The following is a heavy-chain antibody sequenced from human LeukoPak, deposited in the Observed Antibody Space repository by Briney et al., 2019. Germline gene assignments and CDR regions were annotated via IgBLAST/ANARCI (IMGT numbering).Heavy chain of an antibody. CDR3: ARDSVIAAALNDY. CDR2: INWNGGST. D-gene: IGHD6-13*01. J-gene: IGHJ4*02. CDR1: GFTFGDYG. Sequence: GGSLRLSCAASGFTFGDYGMSWVRQAPGKGLEWVSGINWNGGSTAYADSVKGRFTISRDYAKNSLYLQMNSLRAEDTALYYCARDSVIAAALNDYWGQGTLVTVSS. V-gene: IGHV3-20*04.